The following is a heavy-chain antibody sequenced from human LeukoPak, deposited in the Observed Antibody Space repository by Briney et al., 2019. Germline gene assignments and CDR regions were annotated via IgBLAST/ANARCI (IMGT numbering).Heavy chain of an antibody. J-gene: IGHJ4*02. CDR2: ISYDGSNK. D-gene: IGHD1-26*01. V-gene: IGHV3-30-3*01. CDR1: GVTFSSYA. CDR3: ASLGQGGSSDSDY. Sequence: GGSLRLSCAASGVTFSSYAMHWVRQAPGKGLEWGAVISYDGSNKYYADSVKGRFTISRDNSKNTLYLQMNSLRAEDTAVYYCASLGQGGSSDSDYWGQGTLVTVSS.